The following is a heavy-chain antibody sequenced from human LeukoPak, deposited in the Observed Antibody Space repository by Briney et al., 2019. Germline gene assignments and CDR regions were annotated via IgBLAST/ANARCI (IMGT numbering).Heavy chain of an antibody. CDR2: IKTKTEGETT. Sequence: LGGSLRLSCAASGFTFSNAWMSWVRQAPGRGLEWVGHIKTKTEGETTAYAAPVKGRFSISRDDSINTLYLQMNSLTTEDTAVYFCIQYLASWGQGTLVTVSS. CDR3: IQYLAS. CDR1: GFTFSNAW. V-gene: IGHV3-15*01. D-gene: IGHD2/OR15-2a*01. J-gene: IGHJ5*02.